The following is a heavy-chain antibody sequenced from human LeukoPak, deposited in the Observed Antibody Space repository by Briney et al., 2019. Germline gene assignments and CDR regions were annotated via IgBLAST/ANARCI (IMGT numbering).Heavy chain of an antibody. Sequence: GGSLRHSCSDSGFTYRIYELNGVRQAPGKGLEWVSYISSSGSTIYYADSVKGRFTVSRDNAKNSLYLQMNSLRAEDTAVYYCARDALHTDRFDYWGQGTLVTVSS. D-gene: IGHD5-18*01. J-gene: IGHJ4*02. V-gene: IGHV3-48*03. CDR3: ARDALHTDRFDY. CDR1: GFTYRIYE. CDR2: ISSSGSTI.